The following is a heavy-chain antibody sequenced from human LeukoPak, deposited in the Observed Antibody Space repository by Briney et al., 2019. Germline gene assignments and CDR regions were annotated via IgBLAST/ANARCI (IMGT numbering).Heavy chain of an antibody. CDR2: ISAYNGNT. V-gene: IGHV1-18*01. D-gene: IGHD3-16*02. CDR3: ARDVNDYVWGSYRY. J-gene: IGHJ4*02. CDR1: GYTFTSYG. Sequence: ASVKVSCKASGYTFTSYGISWVRQAPGQGLEWMGWISAYNGNTNYAQKLQGRVTMTTDTSTSTAYMELRSLRSDDTAVYYCARDVNDYVWGSYRYWGQGTLVTVSS.